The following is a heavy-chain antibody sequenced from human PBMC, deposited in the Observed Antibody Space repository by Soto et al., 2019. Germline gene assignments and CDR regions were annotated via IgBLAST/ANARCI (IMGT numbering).Heavy chain of an antibody. CDR1: GYTFTSYA. CDR2: INAGNGNT. Sequence: ASVKVSCKASGYTFTSYAMYWVRQAPGQRLEWMGWINAGNGNTKYSQKFQGRVTITRDTSASTAYMELSSLRSEDTAVYYCARVPGGISSFVDYWGQGTLVTVSS. V-gene: IGHV1-3*01. D-gene: IGHD6-6*01. J-gene: IGHJ4*02. CDR3: ARVPGGISSFVDY.